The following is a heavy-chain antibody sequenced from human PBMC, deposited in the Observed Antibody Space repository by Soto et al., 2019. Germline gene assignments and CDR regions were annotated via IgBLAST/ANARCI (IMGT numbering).Heavy chain of an antibody. D-gene: IGHD1-1*01. Sequence: QVQLQESGPGLVKPAGTLSLTCAVSGGSFTSNNWWTWVRQPPGQGLELIGEIYRTGSTNYNPSLKSRVTIALDKSENQFSLKVTSLTAADTAVYFGARLDPGTSVASWGQGTLITVSS. CDR1: GGSFTSNNW. CDR3: ARLDPGTSVAS. CDR2: IYRTGST. V-gene: IGHV4-4*01. J-gene: IGHJ5*01.